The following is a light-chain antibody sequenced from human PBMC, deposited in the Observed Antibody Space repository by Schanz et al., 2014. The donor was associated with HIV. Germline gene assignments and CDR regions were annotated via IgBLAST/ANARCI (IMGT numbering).Light chain of an antibody. CDR3: QQYYSSSWT. Sequence: DIQMTQSPSSQSASVGDRVTITCRASQDIGNDLGWYQQKPGQAPKRLIYAASKLQSGVPSRFIGSGSGTEFTLTISSLQPDDFATYYCQQYYSSSWTFGQGTNVEVK. CDR2: AAS. CDR1: QDIGND. V-gene: IGKV1-17*01. J-gene: IGKJ1*01.